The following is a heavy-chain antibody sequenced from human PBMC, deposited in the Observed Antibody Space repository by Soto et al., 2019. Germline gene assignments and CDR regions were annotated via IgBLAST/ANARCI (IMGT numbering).Heavy chain of an antibody. CDR3: ARDTSNRGSPAPEVFDI. CDR2: IFYTGST. CDR1: DGTIASGGYY. V-gene: IGHV4-31*03. Sequence: SETLSLTCTVSDGTIASGGYYWNWIRQHPGQGLEWIGFIFYTGSTAYNPSLKSRTTISIDTAKSQFSLKLSSVTAADTAVYYCARDTSNRGSPAPEVFDIWGQGTMVTVSS. D-gene: IGHD2-2*01. J-gene: IGHJ3*02.